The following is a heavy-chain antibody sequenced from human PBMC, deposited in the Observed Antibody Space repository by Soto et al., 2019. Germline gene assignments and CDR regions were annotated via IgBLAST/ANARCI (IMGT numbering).Heavy chain of an antibody. Sequence: SETLSLTCTVSGGSISSSSYYRDWIRQPPGKGLEWIGSIFYSGSTYYNPSLKSRVTISVETSKNQFSLKLSSVTAADTAVYYCAREVLTDSYVAGWFDPWGQGILVTVSS. J-gene: IGHJ5*02. CDR3: AREVLTDSYVAGWFDP. D-gene: IGHD3-9*01. V-gene: IGHV4-39*02. CDR2: IFYSGST. CDR1: GGSISSSSYY.